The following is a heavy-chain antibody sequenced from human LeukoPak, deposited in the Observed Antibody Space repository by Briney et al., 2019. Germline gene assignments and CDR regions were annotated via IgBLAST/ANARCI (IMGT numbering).Heavy chain of an antibody. Sequence: GGSLRLSCAASGFTFSSYGMHWVRQAPGKGLEWVAFIRHDGSNKYYADSVKGRFTISRDNSKNTLYLQMNSLRAEDTAVYYCAKDALIYYEIPFYYYYYMDVWGKGTTVTISS. V-gene: IGHV3-30*02. CDR2: IRHDGSNK. J-gene: IGHJ6*03. CDR3: AKDALIYYEIPFYYYYYMDV. D-gene: IGHD3-22*01. CDR1: GFTFSSYG.